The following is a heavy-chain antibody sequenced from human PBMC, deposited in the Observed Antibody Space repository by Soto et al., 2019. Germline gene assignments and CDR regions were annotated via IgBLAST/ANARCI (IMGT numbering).Heavy chain of an antibody. Sequence: PSETLSLTCTVSGGSITSSSHYWGWIRQPPGKGLECIGNIYYDGNTYYNPSLKSRVTISLDTSKNQFSLRLNSVTAADTAVYYCARTPTPWGQGTLVTVSS. CDR1: GGSITSSSHY. CDR3: ARTPTP. V-gene: IGHV4-39*07. J-gene: IGHJ5*02. CDR2: IYYDGNT. D-gene: IGHD1-26*01.